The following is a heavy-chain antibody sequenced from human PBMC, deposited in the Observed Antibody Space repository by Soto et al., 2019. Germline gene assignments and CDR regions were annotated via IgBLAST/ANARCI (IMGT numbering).Heavy chain of an antibody. CDR2: IYYTGKT. Sequence: NPXETLSLTCTVSAGSISSDDHYWTWIRQPPGKGLEWIGYIYYTGKTNYNPSLESRLTISIDRPRNQFSLTLSSVNAADTALYYCARDRANSPDYFDYWGQGTLVTVSS. CDR1: AGSISSDDHY. J-gene: IGHJ4*02. D-gene: IGHD1-1*01. CDR3: ARDRANSPDYFDY. V-gene: IGHV4-30-4*01.